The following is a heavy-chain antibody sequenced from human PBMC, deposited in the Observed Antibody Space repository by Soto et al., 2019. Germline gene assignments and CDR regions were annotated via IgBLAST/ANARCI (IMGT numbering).Heavy chain of an antibody. CDR3: AKTSAVVVAAKNWFDP. CDR1: GFTFSSYA. V-gene: IGHV3-23*01. CDR2: ISGSGGST. Sequence: PGGSLRLSCAASGFTFSSYAMSWVRQAPGKGLEWVSAISGSGGSTYYADSVKGRFTISRDNSKNTLYLQMNSLRAEDTAVYYCAKTSAVVVAAKNWFDPWGQGTLVTVSS. D-gene: IGHD2-15*01. J-gene: IGHJ5*02.